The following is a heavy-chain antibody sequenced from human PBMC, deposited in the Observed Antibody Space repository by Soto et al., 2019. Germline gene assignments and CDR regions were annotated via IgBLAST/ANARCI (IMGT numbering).Heavy chain of an antibody. CDR3: AKYTHYSDRSAYHPPYYYDF. CDR1: GFIFSEYS. D-gene: IGHD3-22*01. V-gene: IGHV3-21*01. Sequence: GGSLRLSCKASGFIFSEYSMSWVRQAPGKGLEWVSSISGSSSHMYYADSLKGRFTISRDNAKNSLYLQMSGLRAEDAAVYFCAKYTHYSDRSAYHPPYYYDFWGQGILATVSS. CDR2: ISGSSSHM. J-gene: IGHJ4*02.